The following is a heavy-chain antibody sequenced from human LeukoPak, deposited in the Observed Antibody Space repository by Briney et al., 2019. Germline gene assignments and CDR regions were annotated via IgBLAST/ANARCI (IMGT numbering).Heavy chain of an antibody. CDR3: ARDAGHYDFWSGYDINWFDP. CDR1: GFTFSSYG. D-gene: IGHD3-3*01. V-gene: IGHV3-33*01. CDR2: IWYDGSNK. J-gene: IGHJ5*02. Sequence: GGSLRLSCAASGFTFSSYGMHWVRQAPGKGLEWVAVIWYDGSNKYYADSVKGRFTISRDNSKNTLYLQMNSLRAEDTAAYYCARDAGHYDFWSGYDINWFDPWGQGTLVTVSS.